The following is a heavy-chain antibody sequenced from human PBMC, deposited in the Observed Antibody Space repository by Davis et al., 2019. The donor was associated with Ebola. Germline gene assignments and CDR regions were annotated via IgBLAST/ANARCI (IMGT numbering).Heavy chain of an antibody. CDR3: ARSGYDLNTLDY. CDR1: GYTFTSYD. D-gene: IGHD5-12*01. CDR2: MNPNSGNT. Sequence: ASVKVSCKASGYTFTSYDINWVRQATGQGLEWMGWMNPNSGNTGYAQKFQGRVTMTRNTSISTAYMELSSLRSEDTAVYYCARSGYDLNTLDYWGQGTLVTVSS. J-gene: IGHJ4*02. V-gene: IGHV1-8*02.